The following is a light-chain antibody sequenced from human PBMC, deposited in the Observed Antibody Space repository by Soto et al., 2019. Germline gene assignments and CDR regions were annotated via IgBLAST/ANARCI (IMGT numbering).Light chain of an antibody. CDR1: QSISTY. CDR2: AAS. V-gene: IGKV1-39*01. CDR3: HQTYITPWM. J-gene: IGKJ1*01. Sequence: DIQMTQSPSSLSASVGDRVTITCRASQSISTYLNWYQQKPGKAPKLLIYAASSLESGVPSRFTGSGSGTDFTPTISSLQPEDFATYFCHQTYITPWMFGQGTKVDIK.